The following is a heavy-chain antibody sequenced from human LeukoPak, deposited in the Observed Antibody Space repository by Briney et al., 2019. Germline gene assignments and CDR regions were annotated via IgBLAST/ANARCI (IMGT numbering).Heavy chain of an antibody. D-gene: IGHD3-9*01. CDR2: ISAYNGNT. CDR3: ARPIRDILTGYYVGYFDY. Sequence: ASVKVSCKASGYTFTSYGISWVRQAPGQGLEWMGWISAYNGNTNYAQKLQGRVTMTTDTSTSTAYMELRSLRSDDTAVYCCARPIRDILTGYYVGYFDYWGQGTLVTVSS. V-gene: IGHV1-18*01. J-gene: IGHJ4*02. CDR1: GYTFTSYG.